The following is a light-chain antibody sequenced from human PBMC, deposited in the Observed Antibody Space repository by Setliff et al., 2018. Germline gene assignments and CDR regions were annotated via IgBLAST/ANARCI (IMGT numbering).Light chain of an antibody. CDR1: SGSIASNY. CDR3: QSFNSSNVV. CDR2: EDN. V-gene: IGLV6-57*01. J-gene: IGLJ2*01. Sequence: NFMLTQPHSVSESPGKTVTISCARSSGSIASNYVQWYQQRPGSSPTTVMYEDNQRPSGVPDRFSGSIDSSSNSASLTIPGLKTEDEADYYCQSFNSSNVVFGGGTKVTVL.